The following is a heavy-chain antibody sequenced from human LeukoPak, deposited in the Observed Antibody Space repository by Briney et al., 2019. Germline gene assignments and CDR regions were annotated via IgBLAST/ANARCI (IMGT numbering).Heavy chain of an antibody. Sequence: GGSLRLSCGASGFTFSTSWMNWVRHAPGKGMVGVSHINNDGSNTNYADCGKGRFTIARDNGKDNVYLKMNRQRAEDTAVYYCARDGPCINGVCYTDFDYWGRGTLVTVSS. V-gene: IGHV3-74*01. J-gene: IGHJ4*02. CDR2: INNDGSNT. CDR3: ARDGPCINGVCYTDFDY. CDR1: GFTFSTSW. D-gene: IGHD2-8*01.